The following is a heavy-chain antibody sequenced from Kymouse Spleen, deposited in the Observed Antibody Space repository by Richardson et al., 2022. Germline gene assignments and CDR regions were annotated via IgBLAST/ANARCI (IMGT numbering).Heavy chain of an antibody. CDR3: AKMYSSSWYLFDY. D-gene: IGHD6-13*01. J-gene: IGHJ4*02. Sequence: QVQLVESGGGVVQPGRSLRLSCAASGFTFSSYGMHWVRQAPGKGLEWVAVISYDGSNKYYADSVKGRFTISRDNSKNTLYLQMNSLRAEDTAVYYCAKMYSSSWYLFDYWGQGTLVTVSS. CDR2: ISYDGSNK. V-gene: IGHV3-30*18. CDR1: GFTFSSYG.